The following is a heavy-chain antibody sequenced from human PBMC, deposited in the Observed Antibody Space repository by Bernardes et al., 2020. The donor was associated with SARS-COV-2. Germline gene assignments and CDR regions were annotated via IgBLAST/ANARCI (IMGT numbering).Heavy chain of an antibody. Sequence: ASVKVSCKASGFTLTGYYIHWVRQAPGQGLEWMGWINSNSGDTNYAQKFQGRVSMTRDTSISTAYMELSGLRSDDTAVYFCARKNGGSSWYYNYYGLDPWGQGTTVTGS. CDR1: GFTLTGYY. J-gene: IGHJ6*02. V-gene: IGHV1-2*02. CDR2: INSNSGDT. D-gene: IGHD6-13*01. CDR3: ARKNGGSSWYYNYYGLDP.